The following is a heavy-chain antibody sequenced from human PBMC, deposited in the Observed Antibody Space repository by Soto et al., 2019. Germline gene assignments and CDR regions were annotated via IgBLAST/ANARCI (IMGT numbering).Heavy chain of an antibody. CDR3: AKKRIGGYCITTRCYVLQH. Sequence: QVQLVESGGGVVQPGRPLRLSCEASGFNFGYYGMHWVGQAPGKGLEWVAIITYEGKDKNYTDSVKGRFTICRDNSKNKLYLQMNSLKHEDTAVYYCAKKRIGGYCITTRCYVLQHWGQGTLVTVSS. V-gene: IGHV3-30*18. D-gene: IGHD1-26*01. CDR2: ITYEGKDK. CDR1: GFNFGYYG. J-gene: IGHJ1*01.